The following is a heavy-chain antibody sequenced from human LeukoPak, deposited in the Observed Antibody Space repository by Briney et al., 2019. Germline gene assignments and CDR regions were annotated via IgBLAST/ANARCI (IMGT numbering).Heavy chain of an antibody. V-gene: IGHV3-53*01. CDR2: IYSGGST. CDR3: AKLYYDSSVY. J-gene: IGHJ4*02. Sequence: GGSLRLSCAASGFTVSSNYMSWVRQAPGKGLEWVSVIYSGGSTYYADSVKGRFTISRDNSKNTLYLQMNSLRAGDTAVYYCAKLYYDSSVYWGQGTLVTVSS. CDR1: GFTVSSNY. D-gene: IGHD3-22*01.